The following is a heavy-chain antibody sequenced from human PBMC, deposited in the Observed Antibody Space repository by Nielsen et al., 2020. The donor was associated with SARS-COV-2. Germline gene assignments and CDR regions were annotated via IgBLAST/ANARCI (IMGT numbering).Heavy chain of an antibody. J-gene: IGHJ5*02. CDR2: INRSGGT. V-gene: IGHV4-34*01. CDR3: ARVGTTVVTHWFDP. Sequence: SETLPLTCAVYGGSFSGYYWSWIRQSPEKGLEWIGEINRSGGTNYNPSLKSRVTISIDTSKNQLSLKLSSVTAAKTAVYYCARVGTTVVTHWFDPWGQGTLVTVSS. CDR1: GGSFSGYY. D-gene: IGHD4-23*01.